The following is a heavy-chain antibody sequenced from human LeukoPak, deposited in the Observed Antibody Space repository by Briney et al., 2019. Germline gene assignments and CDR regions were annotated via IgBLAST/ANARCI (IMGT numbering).Heavy chain of an antibody. CDR2: INHSGST. V-gene: IGHV4-34*01. CDR1: GGSFSGYY. D-gene: IGHD2-2*01. CDR3: ARHSYEVVPAAMALYYYYGMDV. Sequence: SETLSLTCAVYGGSFSGYYWSWIRQPPGKGLEWIGEINHSGSTNYNPSLKSRVTISVDTSKNQFSLKLSSVTAADTAVYYCARHSYEVVPAAMALYYYYGMDVWGQGTTVTVSS. J-gene: IGHJ6*02.